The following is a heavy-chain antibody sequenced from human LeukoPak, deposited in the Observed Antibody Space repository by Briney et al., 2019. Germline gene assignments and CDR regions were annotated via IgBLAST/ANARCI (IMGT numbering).Heavy chain of an antibody. J-gene: IGHJ4*02. D-gene: IGHD1-26*01. Sequence: PGGSLRLSCALSGFTFSNYAMHWVRQAPGKGLEWVASISYDESYEFYADSVKGRFTISRDNSKNTVSLQMNSLKPEDTAVYFCATRGATYIRYWGQGTLVTVSS. CDR1: GFTFSNYA. CDR3: ATRGATYIRY. CDR2: ISYDESYE. V-gene: IGHV3-30*01.